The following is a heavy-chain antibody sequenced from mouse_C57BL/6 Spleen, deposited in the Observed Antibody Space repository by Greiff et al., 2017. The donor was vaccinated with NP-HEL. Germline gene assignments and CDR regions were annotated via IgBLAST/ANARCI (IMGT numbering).Heavy chain of an antibody. Sequence: EVKLEESEGGLVQPGSSMKLSCTASGFTFSDYYMAWVRQVPEKGLEWVANIIYDGNSAYYLDSLKSRFIISRDNAKNMLSLQMSSLKSEDTATYYCARASYGYFDVWGTGTTVTVSS. J-gene: IGHJ1*03. CDR2: IIYDGNSA. CDR3: ARASYGYFDV. D-gene: IGHD6-1*01. CDR1: GFTFSDYY. V-gene: IGHV5-16*01.